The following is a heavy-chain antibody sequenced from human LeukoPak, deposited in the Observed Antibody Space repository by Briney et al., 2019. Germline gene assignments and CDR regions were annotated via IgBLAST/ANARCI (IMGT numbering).Heavy chain of an antibody. J-gene: IGHJ4*02. Sequence: GGSLRLSCAASGFTFSTYAMSWDRQAPGKGLEWVSDISGSGGNTYYADSVRGRFTVSRDNSENTLYLQMNSLRAEDTAVYYCANRLNYYASGSYYNDCGQGTLVTVSS. CDR3: ANRLNYYASGSYYND. CDR2: ISGSGGNT. V-gene: IGHV3-23*01. CDR1: GFTFSTYA. D-gene: IGHD3-10*01.